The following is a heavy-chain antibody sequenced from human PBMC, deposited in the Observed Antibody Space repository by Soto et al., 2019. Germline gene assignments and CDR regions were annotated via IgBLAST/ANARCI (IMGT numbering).Heavy chain of an antibody. Sequence: GGSLSLSCAASGFPFSNYAMSWVRQAPGKGLEWVSAIRVSGDTTHHADSVKGRFTISRDNSENTLYLQMNTLRAEDTAVYYCAKIRPGCSSASCYSFDSWGQGTLVTVSS. D-gene: IGHD2-15*01. V-gene: IGHV3-23*01. J-gene: IGHJ4*02. CDR3: AKIRPGCSSASCYSFDS. CDR1: GFPFSNYA. CDR2: IRVSGDTT.